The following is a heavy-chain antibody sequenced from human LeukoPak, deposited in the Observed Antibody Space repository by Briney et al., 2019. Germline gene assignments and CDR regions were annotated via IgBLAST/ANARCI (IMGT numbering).Heavy chain of an antibody. J-gene: IGHJ3*02. CDR3: ARKSVAVRDAFDI. CDR2: IYYTGST. V-gene: IGHV4-59*01. Sequence: SETLSLTCNVSGGSSSSYYWSWIRQPPGKGLDWIGYIYYTGSTYYNPSLKSRVTISVDTSKNQFSLKLNSVTAADTAVYYCARKSVAVRDAFDIWGQGTMVTVSS. D-gene: IGHD6-19*01. CDR1: GGSSSSYY.